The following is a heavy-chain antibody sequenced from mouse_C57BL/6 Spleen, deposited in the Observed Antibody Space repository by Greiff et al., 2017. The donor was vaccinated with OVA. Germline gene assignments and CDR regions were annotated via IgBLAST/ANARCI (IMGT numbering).Heavy chain of an antibody. V-gene: IGHV1-52*01. CDR3: ARNAYSNLYWYFDV. CDR1: GYTFTSYW. D-gene: IGHD2-5*01. J-gene: IGHJ1*03. CDR2: IDPSDSET. Sequence: QVHVKQPGAELVRPGSSVKLSCKASGYTFTSYWMHWVKQRPLQGLEWIGNIDPSDSETHYNQKFTDKATLTVDKSSSTAYMQLSSLTSEDSAVYYCARNAYSNLYWYFDVWGTGTTVTVSS.